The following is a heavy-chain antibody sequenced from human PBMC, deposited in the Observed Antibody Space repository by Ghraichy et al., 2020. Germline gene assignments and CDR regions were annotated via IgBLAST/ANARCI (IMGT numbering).Heavy chain of an antibody. Sequence: SETLSLTCTVSGGSISSSSYYWGWIRQPPRKGLEWIGSIYYSGSTYYNPSLKSRVTISVDTSKNQFSLKLSSVTAADTAVYYCARHLKDNSSGWLMSARGGLYFDYWGQGTLVTVSS. CDR2: IYYSGST. J-gene: IGHJ4*02. CDR1: GGSISSSSYY. CDR3: ARHLKDNSSGWLMSARGGLYFDY. V-gene: IGHV4-39*01. D-gene: IGHD6-19*01.